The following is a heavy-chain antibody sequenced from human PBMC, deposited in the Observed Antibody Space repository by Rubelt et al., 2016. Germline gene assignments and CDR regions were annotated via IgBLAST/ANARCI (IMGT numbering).Heavy chain of an antibody. V-gene: IGHV1-46*01. CDR3: AKFSGGFPKHPFDL. Sequence: QVQLVQSGAEVKKPGASVKVSCKASGYTFTSYYMHWVRQAPGQGLEWMGIINPSGGSTSYAQKSQGRVTMTRDRSTSTVYMELSSLRSEDTAAYYCAKFSGGFPKHPFDLWGQGALVTVSS. CDR2: INPSGGST. CDR1: GYTFTSYY. J-gene: IGHJ4*02. D-gene: IGHD2-15*01.